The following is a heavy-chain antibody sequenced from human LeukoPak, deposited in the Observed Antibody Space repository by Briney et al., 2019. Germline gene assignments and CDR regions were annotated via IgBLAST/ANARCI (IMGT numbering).Heavy chain of an antibody. CDR2: MNPNSGNT. CDR3: ARSFPDYYYMDV. Sequence: ASVKVSCKASGYTFTSYDINWVRQATGQGLEWMGWMNPNSGNTGYAQKFQGRVTMTRNTSISTAYMELSSLRSEDTAVYYCARSFPDYYYMDVWGKGTTVTVSS. V-gene: IGHV1-8*01. CDR1: GYTFTSYD. J-gene: IGHJ6*03. D-gene: IGHD2-21*01.